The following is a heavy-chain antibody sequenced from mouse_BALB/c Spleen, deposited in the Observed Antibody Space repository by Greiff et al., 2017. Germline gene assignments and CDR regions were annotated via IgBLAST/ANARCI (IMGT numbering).Heavy chain of an antibody. V-gene: IGHV5-12-2*01. CDR1: GFTFSSYT. CDR3: ARGGGPAWFAY. J-gene: IGHJ3*01. CDR2: ISNGGGST. Sequence: DVQLVESGGGLVQPGGYLKLSCAASGFTFSSYTMSWVRQTPEKRLEWVAYISNGGGSTYYPDTVKGRFTISRDNAKNTLYLQMSSLKSEDTAMYYCARGGGPAWFAYWGQGTLVTVSA. D-gene: IGHD1-1*02.